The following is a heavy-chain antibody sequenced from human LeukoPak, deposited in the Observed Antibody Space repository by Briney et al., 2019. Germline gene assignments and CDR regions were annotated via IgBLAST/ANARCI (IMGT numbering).Heavy chain of an antibody. CDR2: SSAYNGNT. Sequence: ASVKVTLKASGYTFTSYGIRWVRQAPGKGLDWVGCSSAYNGNTNYVQKLQGRVTMTTDTSTSTAYMELRSLRSDDTAVYYCARDCRTRTERETYYYDSSGYRELEYWGQGTLVTVSS. J-gene: IGHJ4*02. D-gene: IGHD3-22*01. CDR3: ARDCRTRTERETYYYDSSGYRELEY. V-gene: IGHV1-18*01. CDR1: GYTFTSYG.